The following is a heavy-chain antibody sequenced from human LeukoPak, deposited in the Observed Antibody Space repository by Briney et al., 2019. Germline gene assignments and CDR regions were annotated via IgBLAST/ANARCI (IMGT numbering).Heavy chain of an antibody. V-gene: IGHV3-11*04. J-gene: IGHJ4*02. D-gene: IGHD3-16*01. CDR2: ISSSGNTR. CDR3: AWGGMAAFDS. Sequence: GGSLRLSCAASGPTFSDYYMSWIRQAPGKGLEWVAYISSSGNTRYYAASVNRRFTISSDNAKNSLYLQMNSLRAEDTAVYYCAWGGMAAFDSWGQGTLVTVSS. CDR1: GPTFSDYY.